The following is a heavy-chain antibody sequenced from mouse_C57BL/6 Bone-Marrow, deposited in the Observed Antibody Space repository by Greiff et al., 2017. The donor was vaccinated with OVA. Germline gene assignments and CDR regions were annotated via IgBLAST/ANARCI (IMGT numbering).Heavy chain of an antibody. CDR1: GYTFTDYN. CDR3: AGGAIYYGNFSWFAY. CDR2: INPNNGGT. V-gene: IGHV1-22*01. Sequence: EVQLQQSGPELVKPGASVKMSCKASGYTFTDYNMHWVKQSHGKSLEWIGYINPNNGGTSYNQKFKGKATLTVNKSSSTAYMELRSLTSEDSAVYYCAGGAIYYGNFSWFAYWGQGTLVTVSA. D-gene: IGHD2-1*01. J-gene: IGHJ3*01.